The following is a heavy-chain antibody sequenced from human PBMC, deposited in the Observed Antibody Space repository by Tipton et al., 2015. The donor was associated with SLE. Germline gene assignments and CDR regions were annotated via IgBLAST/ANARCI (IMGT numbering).Heavy chain of an antibody. CDR3: ARAPTITVAGTRDPYGMDV. D-gene: IGHD6-19*01. J-gene: IGHJ6*02. Sequence: GSLRLSCAASGFTFSNYWMHWVRQAPGKGLVWVARISTDGSVTTYADSVKGRLTISRDNAKNTLYLQMKSLRVEDTAVYSCARAPTITVAGTRDPYGMDVWGPGTRVTVSS. V-gene: IGHV3-74*01. CDR2: ISTDGSVT. CDR1: GFTFSNYW.